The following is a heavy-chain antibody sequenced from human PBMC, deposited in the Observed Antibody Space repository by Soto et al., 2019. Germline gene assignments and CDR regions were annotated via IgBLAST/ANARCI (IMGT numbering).Heavy chain of an antibody. Sequence: QVQLQESGPGLVKPSQTLSLTCTVSGGSLTSGAVYWSWIRQPPGKGLAWIGHISYSGNTHYNPSLNSRVSISLDTSKKQSALKVRSVTAADTAVYYCARALNAKSGIQLWNWGQGTLVTVSS. V-gene: IGHV4-30-4*01. J-gene: IGHJ4*02. CDR1: GGSLTSGAVY. D-gene: IGHD5-18*01. CDR3: ARALNAKSGIQLWN. CDR2: ISYSGNT.